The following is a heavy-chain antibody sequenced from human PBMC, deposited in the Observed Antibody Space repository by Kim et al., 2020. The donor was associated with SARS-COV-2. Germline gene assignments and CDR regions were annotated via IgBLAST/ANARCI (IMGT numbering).Heavy chain of an antibody. CDR2: INAGTGNT. D-gene: IGHD2-8*02. CDR3: ARDLFHTGFDY. V-gene: IGHV1-3*01. Sequence: ASVKVSCKASGYIFTNFAIQWVRQAPGQSLEWMGWINAGTGNTKFSQQFQGRVTFTRDTSANTASMELSSLGSEDTAVYYCARDLFHTGFDYWGQGTLVAVSS. J-gene: IGHJ4*02. CDR1: GYIFTNFA.